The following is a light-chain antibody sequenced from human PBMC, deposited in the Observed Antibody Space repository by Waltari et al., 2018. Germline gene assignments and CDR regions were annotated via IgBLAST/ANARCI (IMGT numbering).Light chain of an antibody. CDR2: GAS. CDR3: QQYYHWVA. Sequence: EIVMTQSPATLSVSPGERATLSCRASESVRSNVAWYQQKPGRAPRPLIYGASTRATGCPAKFRCSGSGTDFTLTISSLQSEDFAVYYCQQYYHWVAFGGGTWVQIK. V-gene: IGKV3-15*01. CDR1: ESVRSN. J-gene: IGKJ4*01.